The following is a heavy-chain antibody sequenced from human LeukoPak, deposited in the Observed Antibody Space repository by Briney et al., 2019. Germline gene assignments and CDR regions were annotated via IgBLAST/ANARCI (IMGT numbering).Heavy chain of an antibody. J-gene: IGHJ5*02. V-gene: IGHV3-30*02. CDR3: AKGLISSPGTSSFDP. CDR1: GFTVSSNY. Sequence: GGSLRLSCAASGFTVSSNYMSWVRQAPGKGLEWIGFIRYDAGDKYYADSVKGRFTISRDNSKNTLYLQMNSLRPEDTAVYYCAKGLISSPGTSSFDPWGQGALVTVSS. CDR2: IRYDAGDK. D-gene: IGHD6-13*01.